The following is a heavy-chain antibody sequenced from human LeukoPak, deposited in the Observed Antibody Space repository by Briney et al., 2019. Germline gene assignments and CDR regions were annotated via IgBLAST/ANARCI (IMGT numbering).Heavy chain of an antibody. CDR3: ARVRWENYYDSSGYSTRYYFDY. CDR2: ISAYNGNT. J-gene: IGHJ4*02. CDR1: GYTFTSYG. D-gene: IGHD3-22*01. Sequence: GASVKVSCKASGYTFTSYGISWVRQAPGQGLEWMGWISAYNGNTNYAQKLQGRVTMTTDTSTSTAYMELRSLRSDDTAVYYCARVRWENYYDSSGYSTRYYFDYWGQGTLVTVSS. V-gene: IGHV1-18*01.